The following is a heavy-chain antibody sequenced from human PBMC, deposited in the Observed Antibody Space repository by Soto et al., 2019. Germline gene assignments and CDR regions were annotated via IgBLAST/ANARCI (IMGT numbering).Heavy chain of an antibody. CDR1: GDSVSSNSAL. CDR3: VREVAPRGFDP. V-gene: IGHV6-1*01. D-gene: IGHD2-21*01. J-gene: IGHJ5*02. CDR2: TYYRSKWYS. Sequence: PSQTLSLTCAISGDSVSSNSALWNWIRQSPSRGLEWLGRTYYRSKWYSDYAVSVKGRITINPDTSKNQFSLQLNSVAPEDTAVYYCVREVAPRGFDPWGQGTLVTVSS.